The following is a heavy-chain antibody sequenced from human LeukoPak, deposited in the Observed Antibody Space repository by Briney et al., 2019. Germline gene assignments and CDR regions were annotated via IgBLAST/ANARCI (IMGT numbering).Heavy chain of an antibody. J-gene: IGHJ4*02. CDR2: ASEGGHT. V-gene: IGHV4-39*07. CDR1: DGSIRSINYY. Sequence: PSETLSLTCSVSDGSIRSINYYWGWVRQSPGKGPEFIASASEGGHTFKNPALESRLTMSIDTSKNQFSLKLSAVTAADTAVYFCVRDQRSLFDVWGQESRVTVSS. CDR3: VRDQRSLFDV. D-gene: IGHD3-9*01.